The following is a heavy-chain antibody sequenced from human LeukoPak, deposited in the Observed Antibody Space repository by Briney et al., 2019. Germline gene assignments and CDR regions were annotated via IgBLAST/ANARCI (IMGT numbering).Heavy chain of an antibody. Sequence: GESLKISCKGSGYTFTSYWIAWLRQMPGKGLEWTGIIYPGNSYTRYSPSFRGQVTMSVDKSISTAYVQWSGLRASDTAMYYCAKVSGYSIDYWGLGTLVTFSS. CDR3: AKVSGYSIDY. CDR1: GYTFTSYW. J-gene: IGHJ4*02. V-gene: IGHV5-51*01. CDR2: IYPGNSYT. D-gene: IGHD6-13*01.